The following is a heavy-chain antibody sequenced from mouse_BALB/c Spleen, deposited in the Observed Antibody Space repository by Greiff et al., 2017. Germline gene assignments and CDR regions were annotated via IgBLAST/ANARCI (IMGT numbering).Heavy chain of an antibody. CDR2: IWAGGST. D-gene: IGHD1-2*01. V-gene: IGHV2-9*02. Sequence: VKLVESGPGLVAPSQSLSITCTVSGFSLTSYGVHWVRQPPGKGLEWRGVIWAGGSTNYNSALMSRLSISKDNSKSQVFLKMNSLQTDDTAMYYCARLLRLRAMDYWGEGTSVTVSS. J-gene: IGHJ4*01. CDR3: ARLLRLRAMDY. CDR1: GFSLTSYG.